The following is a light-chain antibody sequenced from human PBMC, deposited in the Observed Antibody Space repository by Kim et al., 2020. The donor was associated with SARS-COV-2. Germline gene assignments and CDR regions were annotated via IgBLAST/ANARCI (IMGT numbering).Light chain of an antibody. CDR3: NSRDSSGNRV. CDR2: GKN. Sequence: VALGQTVRITCQGDSRRVYYASWDQQNPGQAPVLVIYGKNNRPSGIPDRFSGSSSGNTASLTITGAQAEDEADYYCNSRDSSGNRVFGGGTQLTVL. J-gene: IGLJ3*02. V-gene: IGLV3-19*01. CDR1: SRRVYY.